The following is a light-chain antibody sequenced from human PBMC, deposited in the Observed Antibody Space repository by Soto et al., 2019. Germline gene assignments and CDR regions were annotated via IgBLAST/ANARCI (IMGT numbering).Light chain of an antibody. CDR1: SSNNGAGYD. J-gene: IGLJ2*01. CDR3: QSYDSSLSGPVV. Sequence: QSVLTQPPSVSGAPGQRVTISCTGSSSNNGAGYDVHWYQQLPGTAPKLLIHGNSNRPSGVPDRFSGSKSGTSASLAITGLQAEDEADYYCQSYDSSLSGPVVFGGGTKLTVL. V-gene: IGLV1-40*01. CDR2: GNS.